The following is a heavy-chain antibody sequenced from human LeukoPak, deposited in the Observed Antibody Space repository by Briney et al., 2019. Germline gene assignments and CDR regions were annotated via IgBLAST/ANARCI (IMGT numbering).Heavy chain of an antibody. V-gene: IGHV3-23*01. CDR1: GFTFSSYV. CDR3: AKEYYDILTGYRTDAFDI. D-gene: IGHD3-9*01. CDR2: ISGGGGST. J-gene: IGHJ3*02. Sequence: GGSLRLSCAASGFTFSSYVMSWVRQAPGKGLEWVSAISGGGGSTYYADSVKGRFTISRDHSKNTLYLQMNSLRAEDTAVYYCAKEYYDILTGYRTDAFDIWGQGTMVTVSS.